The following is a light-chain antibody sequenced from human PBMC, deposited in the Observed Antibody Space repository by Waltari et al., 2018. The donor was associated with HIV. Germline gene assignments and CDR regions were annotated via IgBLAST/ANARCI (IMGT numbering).Light chain of an antibody. CDR2: DGT. J-gene: IGLJ1*01. V-gene: IGLV2-11*01. CDR3: CSYSGSGTLYV. Sequence: QSALTQPRSVSGSPGQSVTISCTGTSSDVGGYTFVSWYQHHPGKAPKLVISDGTNRPSGVPARFSGSKSGTTSSLTFSGLQAEDEADYYCCSYSGSGTLYVFGTGPEVTVL. CDR1: SSDVGGYTF.